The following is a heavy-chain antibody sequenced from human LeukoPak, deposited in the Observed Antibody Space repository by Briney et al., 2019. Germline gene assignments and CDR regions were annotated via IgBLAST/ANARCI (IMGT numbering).Heavy chain of an antibody. CDR2: TYYKSKWHS. CDR3: ARELNSRDGYNYFDL. D-gene: IGHD5-24*01. CDR1: GDSVSSNSAT. J-gene: IGHJ2*01. V-gene: IGHV6-1*01. Sequence: SQTLSLTSAISGDSVSSNSATWNWIRQSPSSCLEWLGRTYYKSKWHSDYAVSVKSRIILNPDTSKNQFSLQLSSATAADTAVYYCARELNSRDGYNYFDLWGRGTLVTVSS.